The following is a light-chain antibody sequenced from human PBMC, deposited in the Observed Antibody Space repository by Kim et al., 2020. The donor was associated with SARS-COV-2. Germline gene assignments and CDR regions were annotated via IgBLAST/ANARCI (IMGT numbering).Light chain of an antibody. CDR1: QSVNNK. J-gene: IGKJ1*01. CDR3: QQYKNWRT. Sequence: FVSPGERATLSCRASQSVNNKVAWYQQKPGQAPRLLMYGASTRAIGGPARFTGSGSGTEFTLTISSLQSEDFGVYYCQQYKNWRTFGQGTKVDIK. V-gene: IGKV3-15*01. CDR2: GAS.